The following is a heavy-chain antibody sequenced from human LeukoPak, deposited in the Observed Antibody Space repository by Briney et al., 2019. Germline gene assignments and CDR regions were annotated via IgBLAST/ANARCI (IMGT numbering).Heavy chain of an antibody. D-gene: IGHD3-22*01. CDR1: GFTFSDSY. CDR3: AKGAGPYYYDSSGYYAELHFDY. V-gene: IGHV3-11*01. CDR2: ISSSGSTI. J-gene: IGHJ4*02. Sequence: GGSLRLSCAASGFTFSDSYMSWIRQAPGKGLEWVSYISSSGSTIYYADSVKGRFTISRDNAKNSLYLQMNSLRAEDTAVYYCAKGAGPYYYDSSGYYAELHFDYWGQGTLVTVSS.